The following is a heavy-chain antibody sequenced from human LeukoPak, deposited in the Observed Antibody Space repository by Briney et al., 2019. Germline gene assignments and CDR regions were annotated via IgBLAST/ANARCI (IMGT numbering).Heavy chain of an antibody. Sequence: SQTLSLTCTVSGGSISSGSYYWSWIRQPAGKGLEWIGRIYTSGSTNYNPSLKSRVTISVDTSKNQFSLKLSSVTAADTAVYYCAREEALGSGSFDYWGQGTLVTVSS. CDR3: AREEALGSGSFDY. D-gene: IGHD1-26*01. J-gene: IGHJ4*02. CDR1: GGSISSGSYY. V-gene: IGHV4-61*02. CDR2: IYTSGST.